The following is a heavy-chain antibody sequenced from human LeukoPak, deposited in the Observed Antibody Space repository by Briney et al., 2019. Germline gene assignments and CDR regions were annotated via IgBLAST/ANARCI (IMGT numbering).Heavy chain of an antibody. CDR3: ARGVAVAGYDY. CDR2: IYYSGST. Sequence: PSETLSLTCTVSGGSISSYYWSWIRQPPGKGLEWIGYIYYSGSTNYNPSLKSRVTISVDTSKNQVSLKLSSVAAADTAVYYCARGVAVAGYDYWGQGTLVTVSS. J-gene: IGHJ4*02. V-gene: IGHV4-59*01. D-gene: IGHD6-19*01. CDR1: GGSISSYY.